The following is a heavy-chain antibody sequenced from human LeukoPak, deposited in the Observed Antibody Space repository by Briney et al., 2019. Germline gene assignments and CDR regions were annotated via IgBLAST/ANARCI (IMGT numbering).Heavy chain of an antibody. CDR1: GGSVSSGSYY. Sequence: SETLSLTCTVSGGSVSSGSYYWSWIRQPPGKGLEWIGYIYYSGSTNYNPSLKSRVTISVDTSKNQFSLKLSSVTAADTAVYYCARVGELYGMDVWGQGTTVTVSS. CDR3: ARVGELYGMDV. J-gene: IGHJ6*02. D-gene: IGHD3-16*01. V-gene: IGHV4-61*01. CDR2: IYYSGST.